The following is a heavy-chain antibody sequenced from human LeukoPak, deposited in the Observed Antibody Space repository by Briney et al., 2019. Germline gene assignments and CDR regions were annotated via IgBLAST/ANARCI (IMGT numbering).Heavy chain of an antibody. D-gene: IGHD6-25*01. V-gene: IGHV4-39*01. Sequence: SETLSLTCTGSGGSISSSSYYGGWIRQPPGKGLEWIGSIYYSGSTYYNPSLKSRVTISVDTSKNQFSLKLSSVTAADTAVYYCARQGGGFWYFDLWGCGTLVTVSS. J-gene: IGHJ2*01. CDR3: ARQGGGFWYFDL. CDR1: GGSISSSSYY. CDR2: IYYSGST.